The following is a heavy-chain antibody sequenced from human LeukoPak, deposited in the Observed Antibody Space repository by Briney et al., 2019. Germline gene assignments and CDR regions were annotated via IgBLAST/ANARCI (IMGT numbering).Heavy chain of an antibody. CDR2: IQFDGSHI. D-gene: IGHD6-6*01. V-gene: IGHV3-30*02. Sequence: GGSLRLSCAASGFTFSSYGMHWVRQAPGKGLEWVAFIQFDGSHIFYTDSVRGRFTISRDNSKNTLYLQMNSLRAEDTAVYYCAKLYEQLAYYYYYYMDVWGKGTTVTVSS. CDR1: GFTFSSYG. J-gene: IGHJ6*03. CDR3: AKLYEQLAYYYYYYMDV.